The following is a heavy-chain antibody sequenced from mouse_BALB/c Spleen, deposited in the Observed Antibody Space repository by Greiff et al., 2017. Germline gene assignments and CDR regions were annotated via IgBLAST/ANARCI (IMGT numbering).Heavy chain of an antibody. Sequence: VQLKQSGTVLARPGASVKMSCKASGYTFTSYWMHWVKQRPGQGLEWIGAIYPGNSGTSYTQKLKGKAKLSAVTSTSTAYMELSSLTNEDSAVYYCTRSGRGAPFDYWGQGTTRTVSS. CDR1: GYTFTSYW. V-gene: IGHV1-5*01. D-gene: IGHD3-1*01. J-gene: IGHJ2*01. CDR2: IYPGNSGT. CDR3: TRSGRGAPFDY.